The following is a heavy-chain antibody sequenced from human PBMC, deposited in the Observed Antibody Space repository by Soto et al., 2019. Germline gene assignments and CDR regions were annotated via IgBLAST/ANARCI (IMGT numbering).Heavy chain of an antibody. Sequence: EVQLVDSGGGLVQPGGSLRLSCTASGFTFSTYWMSWVRQAPGMGLEWVANIGEDGSEKYYVDSVKGRFTISRDNAKNSLYLQMNSLRADDTAVYYCARGRGGHNYYYGMDVWGQGTTVTVSS. CDR1: GFTFSTYW. CDR2: IGEDGSEK. CDR3: ARGRGGHNYYYGMDV. D-gene: IGHD2-15*01. V-gene: IGHV3-7*03. J-gene: IGHJ6*02.